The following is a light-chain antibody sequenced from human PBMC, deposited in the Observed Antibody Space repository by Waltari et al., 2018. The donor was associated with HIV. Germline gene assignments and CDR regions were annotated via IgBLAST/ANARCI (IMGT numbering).Light chain of an antibody. V-gene: IGLV1-51*01. CDR1: SPNIGNNP. CDR3: GAWDSSLSAVV. J-gene: IGLJ1*01. CDR2: DNN. Sequence: QSVLTQPPSVSAAPGQKVTISCSGSSPNIGNNPVFWYQHLPGTAPKLLIYDNNKRPSGIPDRFSASKSGTSATLGITGLQTGDEAEDYCGAWDSSLSAVVFGTGTKVTVL.